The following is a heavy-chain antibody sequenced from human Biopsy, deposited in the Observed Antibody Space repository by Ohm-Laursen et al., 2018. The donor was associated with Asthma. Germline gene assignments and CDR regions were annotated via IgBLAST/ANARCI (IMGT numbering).Heavy chain of an antibody. CDR3: ARDVVGFREVGGMDV. Sequence: SLRLSCTASGFTLTTYAIHWVRQAPGKGLEWVAVISYDGSTKYSADSVKGRFIVSRDISKNILSLQMNSLRPEDTAVYYCARDVVGFREVGGMDVWGQGTTVTVSS. V-gene: IGHV3-30*03. CDR2: ISYDGSTK. CDR1: GFTLTTYA. J-gene: IGHJ6*02. D-gene: IGHD3-10*01.